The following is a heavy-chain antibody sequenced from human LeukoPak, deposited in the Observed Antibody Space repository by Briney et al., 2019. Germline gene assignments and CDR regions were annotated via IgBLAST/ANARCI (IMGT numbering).Heavy chain of an antibody. D-gene: IGHD1-26*01. Sequence: QPGRSLRLSCTTSGFTFGDYAMSWVRQTPGMGLEWVGFVRGKSYGGTTDYAASAKGRFTISRDDSKSAAYLQMNSLKNEDTAFYYCTRGRRELLDYWGQGTLVTVSS. CDR3: TRGRRELLDY. V-gene: IGHV3-49*04. J-gene: IGHJ4*02. CDR2: VRGKSYGGTT. CDR1: GFTFGDYA.